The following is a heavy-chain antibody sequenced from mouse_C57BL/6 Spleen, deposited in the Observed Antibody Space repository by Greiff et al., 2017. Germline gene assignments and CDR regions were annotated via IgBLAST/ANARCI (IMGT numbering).Heavy chain of an antibody. Sequence: QVQLQQSGAELVRPGASVTLSCKASGYTFTDYELHWVKQTPVHGLEWIGAIDPETGGTAYNQKFKGKAILTADNSSSTAYMGLRSLSSEDSVVYYCTRRDDYEGLRYFYVCGTGTTVCVAS. J-gene: IGHJ1*03. CDR3: TRRDDYEGLRYFYV. CDR1: GYTFTDYE. V-gene: IGHV1-15*01. D-gene: IGHD2-4*01. CDR2: IDPETGGT.